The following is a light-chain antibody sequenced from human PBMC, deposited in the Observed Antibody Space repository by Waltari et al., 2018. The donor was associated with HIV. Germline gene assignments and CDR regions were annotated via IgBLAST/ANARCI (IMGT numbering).Light chain of an antibody. CDR3: QQYYDTPLT. J-gene: IGKJ4*01. Sequence: DIVMTQSPDSLAVSLGERATINCKSSKSLLYDSNNKNYFGWYQQKPGQPPKLLIYWASTRESGVPDRFSGSGSGTDFTLTISSLQAEDVAVYYCQQYYDTPLTFGGGTKVEIK. CDR1: KSLLYDSNNKNY. CDR2: WAS. V-gene: IGKV4-1*01.